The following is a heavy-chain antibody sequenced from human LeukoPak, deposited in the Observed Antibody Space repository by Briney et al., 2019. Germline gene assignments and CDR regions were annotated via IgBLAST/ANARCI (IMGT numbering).Heavy chain of an antibody. CDR2: ISSSGSTI. CDR3: AKGEKWELYFDY. J-gene: IGHJ4*02. CDR1: GFTFSSYE. V-gene: IGHV3-48*03. Sequence: GGSLRLSCAASGFTFSSYEMNWVRQAPGKGLEWASYISSSGSTIYYADSVKGRFTISRDNSKNTLYLQMNSLRAEDTAVYYCAKGEKWELYFDYWGQGTLVTVSS. D-gene: IGHD1-26*01.